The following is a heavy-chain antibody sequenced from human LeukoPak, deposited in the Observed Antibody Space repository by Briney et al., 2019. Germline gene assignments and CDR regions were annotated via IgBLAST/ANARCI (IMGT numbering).Heavy chain of an antibody. CDR1: GYTFTGYY. CDR3: ARDPNYDTSGYYYGGDGVGY. J-gene: IGHJ4*02. V-gene: IGHV1-2*02. CDR2: INPNSGDA. Sequence: ASVKVSCKASGYTFTGYYIHWVRQAPGQGLEWMGWINPNSGDAHYAQKFQGRVTMTRDTSISTASMQLSRLRSDDTAVYFCARDPNYDTSGYYYGGDGVGYWGQGTLVTVSS. D-gene: IGHD3-22*01.